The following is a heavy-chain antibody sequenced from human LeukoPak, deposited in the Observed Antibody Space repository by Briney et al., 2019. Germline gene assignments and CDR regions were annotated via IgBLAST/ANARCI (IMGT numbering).Heavy chain of an antibody. D-gene: IGHD6-13*01. CDR3: ARGKSWIAAAADMDV. J-gene: IGHJ6*03. V-gene: IGHV4-39*01. Sequence: PSETLSLTCTVTGGSISSTTYYWGWIRQPPGKGLEWIGSIYHSGNIYYNPSLKSRVTISVDTSKNQFSLKLSSVTAADTAVYYCARGKSWIAAAADMDVWGKGTTVTVSS. CDR2: IYHSGNI. CDR1: GGSISSTTYY.